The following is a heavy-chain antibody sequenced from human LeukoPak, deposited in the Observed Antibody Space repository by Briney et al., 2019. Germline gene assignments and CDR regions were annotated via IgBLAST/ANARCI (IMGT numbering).Heavy chain of an antibody. CDR2: ISWDGGST. V-gene: IGHV3-43*01. Sequence: GGSLRLSCAASGFTFDDYGMSWVRQAPGKGLEWVSLISWDGGSTYYADSVKGRFTISRDNSKNSLYLQMNSLRTEDTALYYCAKGTHSGEYYMDLWGKGTTVTVSS. D-gene: IGHD5-12*01. CDR3: AKGTHSGEYYMDL. CDR1: GFTFDDYG. J-gene: IGHJ6*03.